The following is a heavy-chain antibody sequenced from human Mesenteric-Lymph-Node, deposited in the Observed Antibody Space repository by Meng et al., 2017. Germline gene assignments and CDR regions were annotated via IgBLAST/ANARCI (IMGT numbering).Heavy chain of an antibody. Sequence: QVQLQESGPGLVKPSQTLSLTCTVSGGSISSGGYYWSWIRQHPGKGLEWIGEIYHSGSTNYNPSLKSRVSISVDKSKNQFSLKLSSVTAADTAVYYCARADKVRFDYWGQGTLVTVSS. V-gene: IGHV4-31*03. CDR3: ARADKVRFDY. J-gene: IGHJ4*02. CDR1: GGSISSGGYY. CDR2: IYHSGST.